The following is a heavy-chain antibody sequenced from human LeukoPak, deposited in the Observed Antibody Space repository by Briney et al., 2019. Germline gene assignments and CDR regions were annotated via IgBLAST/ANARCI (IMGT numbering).Heavy chain of an antibody. CDR2: ISSSSSYI. CDR1: GFTFSSYS. V-gene: IGHV3-21*01. D-gene: IGHD5-12*01. CDR3: AREVGYSGYDSDY. Sequence: PGGSLRLSCAASGFTFSSYSMNWVRQAPGKGLEWVSSISSSSSYIYYADSVKGRFTISRDNAKNSLYLQMNSLRAEDTAVYYCAREVGYSGYDSDYWGQGTLVTVSS. J-gene: IGHJ4*02.